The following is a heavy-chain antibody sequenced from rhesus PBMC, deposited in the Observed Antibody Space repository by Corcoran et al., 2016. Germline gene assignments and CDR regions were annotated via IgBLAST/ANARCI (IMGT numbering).Heavy chain of an antibody. CDR3: AKDRRVLRFLVDYGLDS. V-gene: IGHV3S25*01. J-gene: IGHJ6*01. D-gene: IGHD3-3*01. Sequence: EVQLVESGGGLVQPGGSLRLSCAASGFTFSSYGMDWVRQAPGKGLEWISAISRGGGSTYSADSVKGRFTISRDHSKNPLSLQMNSLRAENTAVYYCAKDRRVLRFLVDYGLDSWGQGVVVTVSS. CDR1: GFTFSSYG. CDR2: ISRGGGST.